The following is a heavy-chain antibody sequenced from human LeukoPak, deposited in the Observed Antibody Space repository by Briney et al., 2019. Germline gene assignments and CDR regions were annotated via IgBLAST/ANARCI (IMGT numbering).Heavy chain of an antibody. CDR1: GYTFTGYY. D-gene: IGHD3-10*01. Sequence: ASVKVSCKASGYTFTGYYMHWVRQAPGQGLEWMGWINPNSGGTNYAQKFQGRVTMTRDTSISTAYMELSRLRSDDTAVYYCARLLYGSGSYYPYYYYYYMDVWGKGTTVTISS. CDR2: INPNSGGT. J-gene: IGHJ6*03. CDR3: ARLLYGSGSYYPYYYYYYMDV. V-gene: IGHV1-2*02.